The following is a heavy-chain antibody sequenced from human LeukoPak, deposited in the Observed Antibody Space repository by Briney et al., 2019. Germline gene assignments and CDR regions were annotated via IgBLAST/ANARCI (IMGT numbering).Heavy chain of an antibody. CDR1: GGSFSGYY. CDR2: INHSGST. D-gene: IGHD6-13*01. Sequence: SETLSLTCAVYGGSFSGYYWSWIRQPPGKGLEWIGEINHSGSTNYNPSLKSRVTISVDTSKNQFSLKLSSVTAADTAVYYCARGGYSGSWYHLRWFDPWGQGTLVTVSS. V-gene: IGHV4-34*01. CDR3: ARGGYSGSWYHLRWFDP. J-gene: IGHJ5*02.